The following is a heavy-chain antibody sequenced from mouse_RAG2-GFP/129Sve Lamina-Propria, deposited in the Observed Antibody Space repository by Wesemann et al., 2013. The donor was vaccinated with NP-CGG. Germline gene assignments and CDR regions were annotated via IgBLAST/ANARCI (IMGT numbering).Heavy chain of an antibody. J-gene: IGHJ1*03. CDR3: AREDWDLWYFDV. CDR1: GYTFTSYW. D-gene: IGHD4-1*01. Sequence: QVQLQQPGAELVRPGTSVKLSCKASGYTFTSYWMHWVKQRPGQGLEWIGVIDPNSGGTKYNEKFKSKATLTVDKPSSTAYMQLSSLTSEDSAVYYCAREDWDLWYFDVWGTGTTVTVSS. V-gene: IGHV1-72*01. CDR2: IDPNSGGT.